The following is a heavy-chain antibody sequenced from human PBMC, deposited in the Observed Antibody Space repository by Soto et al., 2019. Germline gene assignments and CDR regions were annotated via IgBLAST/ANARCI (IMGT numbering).Heavy chain of an antibody. V-gene: IGHV4-59*01. J-gene: IGHJ5*02. D-gene: IGHD6-19*01. CDR1: GGSISSYY. CDR2: IYYSGST. Sequence: PSETLSLTCTVSGGSISSYYWSWIRQPPGKGLEWIGYIYYSGSTNHNPSLKSRVTISVDTSKNQFSLKLSSVTAADTAVYYCARGGRAVAGTGWFDPWGQGTLVTVS. CDR3: ARGGRAVAGTGWFDP.